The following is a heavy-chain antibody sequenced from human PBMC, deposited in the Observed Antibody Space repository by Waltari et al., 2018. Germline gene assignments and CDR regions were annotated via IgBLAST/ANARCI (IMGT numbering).Heavy chain of an antibody. D-gene: IGHD6-13*01. CDR2: IIPIFGTA. V-gene: IGHV1-69*08. CDR1: GGTFSSYA. Sequence: QVQLVQSGAEVKKPGSSVKVSCKASGGTFSSYAISWVRQAPGQGLEWMGRIIPIFGTANYAQKFQGRVTITADKSTSTAYMELSSLRSEDTAVYYCARDRPPGSSWYDGYYYYYGMDVWGQGTTVTVSS. J-gene: IGHJ6*02. CDR3: ARDRPPGSSWYDGYYYYYGMDV.